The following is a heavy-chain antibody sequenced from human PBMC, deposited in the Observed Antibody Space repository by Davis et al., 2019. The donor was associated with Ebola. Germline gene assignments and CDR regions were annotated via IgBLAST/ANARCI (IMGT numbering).Heavy chain of an antibody. CDR1: GCTFSSYA. Sequence: AASVKVSCKASGCTFSSYAISWVRQAPGQGLEWMGRIITILGIANYAQKFQGRVTITADKSTSTAYMELSSLRSDDTAVYYCARVGCTGGVCYTLDYWGQGTLVTVSS. V-gene: IGHV1-69*04. D-gene: IGHD2-8*02. CDR2: IITILGIA. J-gene: IGHJ4*02. CDR3: ARVGCTGGVCYTLDY.